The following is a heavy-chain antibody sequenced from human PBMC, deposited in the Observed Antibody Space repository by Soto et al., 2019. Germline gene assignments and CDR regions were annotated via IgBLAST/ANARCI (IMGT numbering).Heavy chain of an antibody. Sequence: QVQLVQSGAEVKKPGSSVKVSCKASGGTFSSYAISWVRQAPGQGLAWMGGIIPIFGTANYAQKFQGRVTITADESTSTAYMELSSLRSEDTAVYYCARSGLAYCGGDCYSWDDYWGQGTLVTVSS. J-gene: IGHJ4*02. CDR3: ARSGLAYCGGDCYSWDDY. V-gene: IGHV1-69*01. CDR2: IIPIFGTA. D-gene: IGHD2-21*02. CDR1: GGTFSSYA.